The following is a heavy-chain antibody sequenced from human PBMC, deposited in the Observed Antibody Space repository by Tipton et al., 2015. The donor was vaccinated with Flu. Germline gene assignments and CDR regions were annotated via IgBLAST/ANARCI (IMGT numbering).Heavy chain of an antibody. Sequence: GLVKPSETLSLTCGVYGESIRSSNYYWGWVRQPPGKGLGWIGNTFHSGNTYLNPSLKSRVTISIDTSKNQLSLKLSSVTAVDTAVYYCARRDYSKDVSEPKNWFDPWGKGAIVTVSS. CDR1: GESIRSSNYY. V-gene: IGHV4-39*07. J-gene: IGHJ5*02. CDR3: ARRDYSKDVSEPKNWFDP. D-gene: IGHD4-11*01. CDR2: TFHSGNT.